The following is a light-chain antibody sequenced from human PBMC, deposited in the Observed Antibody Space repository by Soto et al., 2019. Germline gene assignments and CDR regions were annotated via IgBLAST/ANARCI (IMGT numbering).Light chain of an antibody. CDR1: SGHSSYA. Sequence: QLVLTQSPSASASLGASVKLTCTLSSGHSSYAIAWHQQQPEKDPRYLMKLNSDGSHSKGDGIPDRFSGSSSGAERYLTISSLQSEDEADYYCQTWGTGFMVFGGGTKLTVL. J-gene: IGLJ2*01. CDR2: LNSDGSH. V-gene: IGLV4-69*01. CDR3: QTWGTGFMV.